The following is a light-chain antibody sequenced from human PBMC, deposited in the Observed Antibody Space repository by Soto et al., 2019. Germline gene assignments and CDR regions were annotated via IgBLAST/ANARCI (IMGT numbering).Light chain of an antibody. Sequence: DIQMTQVPSTLSASVGDTVTITCRASQTVSRWLAWYQQKPGKAPKLLIYGASSLESGVPSRFRGSGSGREFTLTISDLHPEDFATYYCQRYDVVVSVGGGTKVEIK. V-gene: IGKV1-5*03. CDR1: QTVSRW. J-gene: IGKJ4*01. CDR2: GAS. CDR3: QRYDVVVS.